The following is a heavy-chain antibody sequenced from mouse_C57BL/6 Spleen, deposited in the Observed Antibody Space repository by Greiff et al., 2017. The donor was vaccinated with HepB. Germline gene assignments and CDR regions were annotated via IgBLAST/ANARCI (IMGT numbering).Heavy chain of an antibody. J-gene: IGHJ4*01. CDR3: ARYSNYPYYYAMDY. CDR2: IYPGDGDT. CDR1: GYAFSSSW. Sequence: QVQLQQSGPELVKPGASVKISCKASGYAFSSSWMNWVKQRPGKGLEWIGRIYPGDGDTNYNGKVRGKATLTADKSSSTAYMQLSSLTSEDSAVYFCARYSNYPYYYAMDYWGQGTSVTVSS. D-gene: IGHD2-5*01. V-gene: IGHV1-82*01.